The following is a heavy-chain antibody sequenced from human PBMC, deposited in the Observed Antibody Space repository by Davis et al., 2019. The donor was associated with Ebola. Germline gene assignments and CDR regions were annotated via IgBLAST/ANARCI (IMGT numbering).Heavy chain of an antibody. CDR3: ARVALGYSSGWHGDH. D-gene: IGHD6-19*01. V-gene: IGHV3-11*01. CDR1: GFTFSDYS. CDR2: ISNGGSMI. Sequence: GESLKISCAASGFTFSDYSMSWIRQAPGKGLEWVSYISNGGSMIYDADSVKGRFTISRDNAKNSLSLQMNSLRVDDTAVYYCARVALGYSSGWHGDHWGQGVLVTVS. J-gene: IGHJ4*02.